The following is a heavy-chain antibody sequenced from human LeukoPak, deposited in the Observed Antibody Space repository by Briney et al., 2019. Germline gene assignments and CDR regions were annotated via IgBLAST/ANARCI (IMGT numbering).Heavy chain of an antibody. CDR1: GFTFDDYA. D-gene: IGHD1-26*01. V-gene: IGHV3-9*03. CDR2: ISWNSGSI. Sequence: GGSLRLSCAASGFTFDDYAMHWVRQAPGKGLEWVSGISWNSGSIGYADSVKGRFTISRDNAKNSLYLQMNSLRAEDMALYYRARAWEPSGWFDPWGQGTLVTVSS. J-gene: IGHJ5*02. CDR3: ARAWEPSGWFDP.